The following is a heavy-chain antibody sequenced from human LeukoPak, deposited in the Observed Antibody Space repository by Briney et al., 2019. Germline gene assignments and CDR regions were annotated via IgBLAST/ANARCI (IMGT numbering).Heavy chain of an antibody. J-gene: IGHJ4*02. CDR2: INPSVHST. Sequence: ASVKVSFKPSGYTFISYSMHWVRQTPGQGLEWMGVINPSVHSTNYGKKFQGRVTKTRDMSTSTVYMELNSLGSEDTAVYYCVRADCSSSSCYSGPRVWGQGTMVTVSS. D-gene: IGHD2-2*01. CDR3: VRADCSSSSCYSGPRV. V-gene: IGHV1-46*01. CDR1: GYTFISYS.